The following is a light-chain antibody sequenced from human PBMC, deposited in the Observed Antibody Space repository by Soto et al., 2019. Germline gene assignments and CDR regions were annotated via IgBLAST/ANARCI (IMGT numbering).Light chain of an antibody. CDR1: QSVSSNY. Sequence: ETVLTQSPATLSLSPGEIATLSCGASQSVSSNYLAWYPHKRGLAPRLLIYDASSRATGIPDRFSGSGSGTDFTLTISRLEPEDFAVYYCKSYGSSPMFGQGTRREIK. CDR3: KSYGSSPM. J-gene: IGKJ5*01. CDR2: DAS. V-gene: IGKV3D-20*01.